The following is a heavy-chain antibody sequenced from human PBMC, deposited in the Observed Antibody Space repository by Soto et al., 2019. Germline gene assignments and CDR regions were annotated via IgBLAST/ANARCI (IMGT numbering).Heavy chain of an antibody. CDR3: ARHPSDFWFDP. CDR2: IYYSGST. D-gene: IGHD2-21*02. V-gene: IGHV4-39*01. J-gene: IGHJ5*02. CDR1: GGSISSSSYF. Sequence: QLQLQESGPGLVKPSETLSLTCTVSGGSISSSSYFWGWIRQPPGKGLEWIGSIYYSGSTYYNPSLKGRSTXSXHTSKNQFSLTLSSVTAADTAVYYCARHPSDFWFDPWGQGTLVTVSS.